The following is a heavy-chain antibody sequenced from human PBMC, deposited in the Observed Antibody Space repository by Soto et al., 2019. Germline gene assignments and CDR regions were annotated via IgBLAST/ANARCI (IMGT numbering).Heavy chain of an antibody. Sequence: QLQLQESGPGLVKPSETLSLTCTVSGGSISSSSYYWGWIRQPPGKGLEWIGSIYYSGSTYYNPSLKGRVTISLDTAKNQVSLKLSAVTAADTAVYYCARQYYDFWSGYYAYFDYWGQETLVTVSS. V-gene: IGHV4-39*01. J-gene: IGHJ4*02. D-gene: IGHD3-3*01. CDR3: ARQYYDFWSGYYAYFDY. CDR2: IYYSGST. CDR1: GGSISSSSYY.